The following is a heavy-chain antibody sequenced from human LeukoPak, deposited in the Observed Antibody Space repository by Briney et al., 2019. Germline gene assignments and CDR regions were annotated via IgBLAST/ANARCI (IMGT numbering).Heavy chain of an antibody. CDR2: INHSGST. CDR1: GGSFSGYY. J-gene: IGHJ4*02. V-gene: IGHV4-34*01. Sequence: PSETLSLTCAVYGGSFSGYYWSWIRQPPGKGLEWIGEINHSGSTNYNPSLKSRVTISVDTSKNQFSLKLSSVTAADTAVYYCAXXAXSSXWYSATNHFDYWGQGTLVTVSS. D-gene: IGHD6-19*01. CDR3: AXXAXSSXWYSATNHFDY.